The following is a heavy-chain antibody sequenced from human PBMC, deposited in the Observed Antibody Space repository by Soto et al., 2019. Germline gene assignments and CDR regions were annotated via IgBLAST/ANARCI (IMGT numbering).Heavy chain of an antibody. CDR1: GGSIRGSSYY. CDR2: IYYSGST. D-gene: IGHD7-27*01. J-gene: IGHJ4*02. Sequence: SETLCLTCTVAGGSIRGSSYYWGWIRQPPGKGLEWIGNIYYSGSTYYNPSLTSRVTISVDTSNNQFSLKLSSVSAADTAVYYCARGPSGDKVDYWGQGTLVTVSS. CDR3: ARGPSGDKVDY. V-gene: IGHV4-39*07.